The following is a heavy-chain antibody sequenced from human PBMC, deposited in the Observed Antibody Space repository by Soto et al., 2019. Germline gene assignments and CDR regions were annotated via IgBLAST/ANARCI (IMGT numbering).Heavy chain of an antibody. CDR1: GFTFSSYA. Sequence: GGSLRLSCAASGFTFSSYAMSWVRQAPGKGLEWVSAISGSGGSTYYADSVKGRFTISRDNSKNTLYLQMNSLRAEDTAVYYCAKFVGYDFWSGYYNYWGQGTLVTVSS. V-gene: IGHV3-23*01. J-gene: IGHJ4*02. CDR3: AKFVGYDFWSGYYNY. D-gene: IGHD3-3*01. CDR2: ISGSGGST.